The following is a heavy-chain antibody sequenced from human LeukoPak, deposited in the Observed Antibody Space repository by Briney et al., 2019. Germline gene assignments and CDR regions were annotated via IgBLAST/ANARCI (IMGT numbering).Heavy chain of an antibody. CDR3: ATYSSLNRREFQF. Sequence: GGSLRLSCEGSGFTFSNYWMGWVRQAPGKELQWVANIKTDGSEKYYVDSVKGRFTISRDNVKNSLYLQMNSLRAEDTAVYYCATYSSLNRREFQFWGQGTLLTVSS. CDR1: GFTFSNYW. V-gene: IGHV3-7*01. D-gene: IGHD3-22*01. CDR2: IKTDGSEK. J-gene: IGHJ1*01.